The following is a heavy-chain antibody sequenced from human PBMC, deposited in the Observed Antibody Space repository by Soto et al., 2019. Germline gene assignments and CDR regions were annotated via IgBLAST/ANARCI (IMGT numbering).Heavy chain of an antibody. D-gene: IGHD6-6*01. J-gene: IGHJ5*02. CDR3: ARDLIAARRRRLYNWFDP. CDR2: ISAYNGNT. CDR1: GYTFTSYG. Sequence: QVQLVQSGAEVKKPGASVKVSCKASGYTFTSYGISWVRQAPGQGLEWMGWISAYNGNTNYAQKLQGRVTMTTDTSTSTDYTELRSLRSDDTAVYYCARDLIAARRRRLYNWFDPWGQGTLVTVSS. V-gene: IGHV1-18*04.